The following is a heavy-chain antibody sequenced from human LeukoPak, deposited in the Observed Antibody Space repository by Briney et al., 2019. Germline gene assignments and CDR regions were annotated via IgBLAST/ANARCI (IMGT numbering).Heavy chain of an antibody. D-gene: IGHD4-17*01. Sequence: GESLKISCQSSGYSFTSYWIGWVRQAPGQGLEWMGWISGSNGNPEYAQSYRDRVTMTTDTSTSTAYMELRSLRSDDTAVYYCARCGATVTTHFAGWGQGTLVTVSS. J-gene: IGHJ4*02. CDR3: ARCGATVTTHFAG. CDR1: GYSFTSYW. CDR2: ISGSNGNP. V-gene: IGHV1-18*04.